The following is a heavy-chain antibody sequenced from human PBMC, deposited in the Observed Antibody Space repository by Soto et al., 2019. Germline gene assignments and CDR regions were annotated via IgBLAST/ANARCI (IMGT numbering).Heavy chain of an antibody. CDR1: GYTFSNYG. D-gene: IGHD6-6*01. V-gene: IGHV1-18*01. CDR3: AREGQLGY. CDR2: ISGYNGNT. Sequence: QVQLVQSGAEVKKPGASVKVSCKASGYTFSNYGFSWVRQAPGQGLEWMGWISGYNGNTNYAERLQGRVTMTTDTSTSTAYKELKTLRYDDTAVYYCAREGQLGYWGQGTPVTVSS. J-gene: IGHJ4*02.